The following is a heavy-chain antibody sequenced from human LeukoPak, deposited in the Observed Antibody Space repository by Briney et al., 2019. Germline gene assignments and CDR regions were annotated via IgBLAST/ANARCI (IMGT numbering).Heavy chain of an antibody. V-gene: IGHV1-8*01. CDR3: ARGRGYYGSGSPKNPFDP. CDR2: MNPNSSNT. J-gene: IGHJ5*02. CDR1: GYTFTSYD. Sequence: ASVKVSCKASGYTFTSYDINWVRQATGQGLEWMGWMNPNSSNTGYAQRFQGRVTMTRNTSISTAYMELSGLRSEDTAVYYCARGRGYYGSGSPKNPFDPWGQGTLVTVSS. D-gene: IGHD3-10*01.